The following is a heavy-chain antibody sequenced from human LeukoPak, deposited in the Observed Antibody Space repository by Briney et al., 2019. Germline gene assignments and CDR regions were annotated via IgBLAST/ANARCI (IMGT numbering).Heavy chain of an antibody. J-gene: IGHJ6*04. CDR3: ARDTTARLELPFGLDV. CDR1: GGTFSSYA. D-gene: IGHD1-7*01. Sequence: ASVKVSCKGSGGTFSSYAISWVRQAPGQGLEWMGGIIPICGTANYAQKFQGRVTITTDESKSTAYMELSSLRSEDTAVYYCARDTTARLELPFGLDVWGKGTTVTVS. V-gene: IGHV1-69*05. CDR2: IIPICGTA.